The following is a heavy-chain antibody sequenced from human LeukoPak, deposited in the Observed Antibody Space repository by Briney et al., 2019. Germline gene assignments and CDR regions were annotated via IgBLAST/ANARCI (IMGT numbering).Heavy chain of an antibody. CDR3: AAYYSSSFRTFDY. J-gene: IGHJ4*02. V-gene: IGHV1-8*01. D-gene: IGHD6-6*01. CDR1: GYTFTSYD. CDR2: MNPNSGNT. Sequence: ASVKVSCKASGYTFTSYDINWVRQATGQGLECMGWMNPNSGNTGYAQKFQGRVTMTRNTSISTAYMELSSLRSEDTAVYYCAAYYSSSFRTFDYWGQGTLVTVSS.